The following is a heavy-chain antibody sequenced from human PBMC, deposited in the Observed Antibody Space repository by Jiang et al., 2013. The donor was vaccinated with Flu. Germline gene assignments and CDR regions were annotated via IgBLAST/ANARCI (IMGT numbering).Heavy chain of an antibody. Sequence: QLLESGGGLVQPGGSLRLSCTASGFTFSNYWMNWVRQAPGKGLEWVASIRHDGSGKYDLDSVKGRFTISRANSRNSLYLHMNSLRDEDTAVYYCARDPCNGGGCYGSSDFWGQGTLVTVSS. CDR2: IRHDGSGK. CDR1: GFTFSNYW. D-gene: IGHD2-15*01. J-gene: IGHJ4*02. CDR3: ARDPCNGGGCYGSSDF. V-gene: IGHV3-7*03.